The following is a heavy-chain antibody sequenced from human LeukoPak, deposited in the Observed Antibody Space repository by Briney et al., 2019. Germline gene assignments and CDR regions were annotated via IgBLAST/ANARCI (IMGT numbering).Heavy chain of an antibody. D-gene: IGHD3-22*01. Sequence: GGSLRLSCAASGFTFSSYAMSWVRQAPGKGLEWVSAISGSGGSTYYADSVKGRFTISRDNSKNTLYLQMNSLRAEDTAVYYCAKVRDPMIVVVAEYWYFDLWGRGTLVTVSS. CDR1: GFTFSSYA. V-gene: IGHV3-23*01. CDR2: ISGSGGST. CDR3: AKVRDPMIVVVAEYWYFDL. J-gene: IGHJ2*01.